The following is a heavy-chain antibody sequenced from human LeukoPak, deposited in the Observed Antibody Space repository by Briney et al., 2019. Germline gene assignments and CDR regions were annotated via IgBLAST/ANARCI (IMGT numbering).Heavy chain of an antibody. V-gene: IGHV4-59*02. CDR3: ASILYGANGFDY. D-gene: IGHD4/OR15-4a*01. Sequence: SETLSLTCAVSGGSVSSYHWTWVRQVPGKGLEWIGYINYSGSTICNPSLETRATISVDTSKNQLSLKLTSVTAADTAVYYCASILYGANGFDYWGQGTLVTVSS. J-gene: IGHJ4*02. CDR2: INYSGST. CDR1: GGSVSSYH.